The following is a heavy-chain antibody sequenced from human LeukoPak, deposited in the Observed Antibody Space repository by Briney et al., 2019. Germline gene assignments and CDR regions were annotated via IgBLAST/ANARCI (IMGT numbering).Heavy chain of an antibody. CDR1: GVSISSYY. CDR3: ARSSGLYYGMDV. CDR2: IYYSGST. J-gene: IGHJ6*02. Sequence: SETLSLTCTVSGVSISSYYWSWIRQPPGKGLEWIGYIYYSGSTNYNPSLKSRVTISVDTSKNQFSLKLSSVTAADTAVYYCARSSGLYYGMDVWGQGTTVTVSS. D-gene: IGHD1-26*01. V-gene: IGHV4-59*08.